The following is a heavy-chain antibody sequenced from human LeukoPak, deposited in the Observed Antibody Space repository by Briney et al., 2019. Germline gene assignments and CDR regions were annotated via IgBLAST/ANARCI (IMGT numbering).Heavy chain of an antibody. CDR3: ASSNSSGSID. CDR1: GGSISSYY. CDR2: IYYSGST. Sequence: SETLSLTCTVSGGSISSYYWSWIRQPPGKGLEWIGYIYYSGSTYYNPSLKSRVTISVDTSKNQFSLKLSSVTAADTAVYYCASSNSSGSIDWGQGTLVTVSS. V-gene: IGHV4-59*12. D-gene: IGHD6-19*01. J-gene: IGHJ4*02.